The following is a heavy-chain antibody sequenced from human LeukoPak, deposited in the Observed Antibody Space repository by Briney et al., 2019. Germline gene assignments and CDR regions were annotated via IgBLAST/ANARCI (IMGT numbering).Heavy chain of an antibody. CDR2: MNPNSGNT. D-gene: IGHD6-13*01. J-gene: IGHJ6*03. Sequence: ASVKVSCKAPGYTFTSYDINWVRQATGQGLEWMGWMNPNSGNTGYAQKFQGRVAITRNTSISTAYMELSSLRSVDTAVYYCARTDGAADYYMDVWGKGTTVTVSS. CDR1: GYTFTSYD. V-gene: IGHV1-8*03. CDR3: ARTDGAADYYMDV.